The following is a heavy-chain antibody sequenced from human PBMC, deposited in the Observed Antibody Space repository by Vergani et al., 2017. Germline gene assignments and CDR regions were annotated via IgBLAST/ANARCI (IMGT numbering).Heavy chain of an antibody. CDR2: IYHSGST. J-gene: IGHJ6*02. CDR3: ARGDYYYGMDV. CDR1: GGSISSGGYS. Sequence: QVQLQQWGAGLVKPSQTLSLTCAVSGGSISSGGYSWSWIRQPPGKGLEWIGYIYHSGSTYYNPSLKSRVTISVDRSKNQFSLKLSSVTAADTAVYYCARGDYYYGMDVWGQGTTVTVSS. V-gene: IGHV4-30-2*01.